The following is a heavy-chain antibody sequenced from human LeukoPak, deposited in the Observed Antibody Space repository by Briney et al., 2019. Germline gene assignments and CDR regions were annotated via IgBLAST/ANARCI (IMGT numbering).Heavy chain of an antibody. Sequence: GGSLRLSCAASGFTFSNCGMHWVRQAPGKGLEWVAVIWFDGSDKYYVDSVKGRFTISRDNSKNTLYLQMNSLRAEDTAVYYCARGQFRIDYWGQGTLVTVSS. J-gene: IGHJ4*02. CDR3: ARGQFRIDY. CDR2: IWFDGSDK. V-gene: IGHV3-33*01. D-gene: IGHD5-24*01. CDR1: GFTFSNCG.